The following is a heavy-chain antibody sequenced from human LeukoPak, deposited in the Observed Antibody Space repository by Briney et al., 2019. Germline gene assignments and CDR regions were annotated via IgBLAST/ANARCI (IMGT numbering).Heavy chain of an antibody. Sequence: GGDLRLSCAASGFTFSSYSMNWVRQAPGKGLEWVSSISSSSSYIYYADSVKGRFTISRDNAKNSLYLQMNSLRAEDTAVYYCARADYGDFTFDYWGQGTLVTVSS. CDR2: ISSSSSYI. D-gene: IGHD4-17*01. CDR1: GFTFSSYS. CDR3: ARADYGDFTFDY. V-gene: IGHV3-21*01. J-gene: IGHJ4*02.